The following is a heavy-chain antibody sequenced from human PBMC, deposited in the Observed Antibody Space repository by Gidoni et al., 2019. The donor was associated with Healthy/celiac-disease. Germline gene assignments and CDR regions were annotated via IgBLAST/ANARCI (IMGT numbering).Heavy chain of an antibody. V-gene: IGHV3-21*01. J-gene: IGHJ4*02. CDR1: GFTFGSYS. CDR2: IILCSTYI. D-gene: IGHD1-7*01. CDR3: ASVATGTRGY. Sequence: EVQLAEFGGGLVTPGGSLRLSCGASGFTFGSYSMNWVRQAPGEGLGGVSSIILCSTYIHYADSVKDRFTISRDNAKNSLYLQMNSLRAEDTAVYYCASVATGTRGYWGQGTLVTVSS.